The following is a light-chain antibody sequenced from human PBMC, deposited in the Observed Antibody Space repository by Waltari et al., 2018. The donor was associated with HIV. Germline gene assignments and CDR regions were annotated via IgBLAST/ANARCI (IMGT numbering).Light chain of an antibody. CDR3: TSYRSGSTLV. J-gene: IGLJ2*01. CDR1: TSDVGGYDY. V-gene: IGLV2-14*01. CDR2: EVT. Sequence: QSALTQPASVSGSPGQSLTLSCPGTTSDVGGYDYVSWYQQHPGKAPKLMIFEVTYRPSGVSHRFSGSKSGNTASLTISGLQAEDEADYYCTSYRSGSTLVVGGGTKVTVL.